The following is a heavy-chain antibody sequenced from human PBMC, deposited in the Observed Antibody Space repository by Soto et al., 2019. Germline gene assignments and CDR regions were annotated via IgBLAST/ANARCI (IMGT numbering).Heavy chain of an antibody. V-gene: IGHV6-1*01. Sequence: PSQTLSLTCAISGDSVSSNSAAWNWIRQSPSRGLEWLGRTYYRSKWYNDYAVSVKSRITINPDTSKNQFSLQLNSVTPEDTAVYYCARDVGSSSWYKPPTWNWFDPWGQETLVTVSS. CDR1: GDSVSSNSAA. D-gene: IGHD6-13*01. J-gene: IGHJ5*02. CDR2: TYYRSKWYN. CDR3: ARDVGSSSWYKPPTWNWFDP.